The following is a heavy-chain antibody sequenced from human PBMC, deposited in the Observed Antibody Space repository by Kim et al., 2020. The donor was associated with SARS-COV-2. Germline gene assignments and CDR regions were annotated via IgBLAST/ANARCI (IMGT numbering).Heavy chain of an antibody. CDR2: MYYSANT. CDR1: GGSFTRSSFY. D-gene: IGHD2-15*01. Sequence: SETLSLTCSVSGGSFTRSSFYWAWIRQPPGMGLEWIGSMYYSANTYYNPSLESRVTMSDDTSKNTCSLNLTSVTAADAGVYYCARHGGECSRETCSSHWFDPWGQGTLVTVSS. J-gene: IGHJ5*02. V-gene: IGHV4-39*01. CDR3: ARHGGECSRETCSSHWFDP.